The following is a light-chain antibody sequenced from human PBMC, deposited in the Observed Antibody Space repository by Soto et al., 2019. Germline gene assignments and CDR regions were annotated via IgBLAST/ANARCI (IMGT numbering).Light chain of an antibody. V-gene: IGKV1-5*01. CDR1: QSISSW. Sequence: DIQMTQSPSTLSASVGDRVTITCRASQSISSWLAWYQQKPGKAPKLLIYDASSLESGVPSRFSGSGSGTEFTLTISSLQPDDFATYYCQQYIEACTFGPGTKVDIK. CDR3: QQYIEACT. CDR2: DAS. J-gene: IGKJ3*01.